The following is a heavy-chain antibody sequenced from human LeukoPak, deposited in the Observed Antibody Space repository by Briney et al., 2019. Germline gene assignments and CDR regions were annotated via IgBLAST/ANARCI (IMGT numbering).Heavy chain of an antibody. CDR3: AKDGYEFWSAYQLDL. Sequence: GGSLRLSCAASGFTFSSYAMHWVRQAPGKGLEWVAVISYDGSNKYYADSVTARFTISRDNSKNALYLQMTSLRTDDTAVYFCAKDGYEFWSAYQLDLWGQGTLVTVSS. CDR1: GFTFSSYA. V-gene: IGHV3-30*04. D-gene: IGHD3-3*01. CDR2: ISYDGSNK. J-gene: IGHJ5*02.